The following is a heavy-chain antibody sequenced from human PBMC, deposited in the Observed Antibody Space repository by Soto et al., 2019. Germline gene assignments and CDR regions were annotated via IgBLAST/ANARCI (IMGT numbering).Heavy chain of an antibody. J-gene: IGHJ5*02. D-gene: IGHD3-3*01. Sequence: GSSQISASYFWSWIRQPPGKEMEFIAYVYYTGTTEYSPSLKSRASISLDTSKNQFSLNLSSVTTADTAIYYCARMRFGEGPYWFDPWGQGILVTVS. V-gene: IGHV4-61*01. CDR1: GSSQISASYF. CDR3: ARMRFGEGPYWFDP. CDR2: VYYTGTT.